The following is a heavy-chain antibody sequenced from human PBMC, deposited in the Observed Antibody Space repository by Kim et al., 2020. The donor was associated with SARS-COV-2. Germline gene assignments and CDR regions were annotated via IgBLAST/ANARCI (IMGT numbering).Heavy chain of an antibody. CDR3: ARPLSDIVQSRGVTGGDY. V-gene: IGHV1-3*01. D-gene: IGHD2-15*01. Sequence: APVKVSCKASGYILSNHPMDWVRQAPGQRLEWKGRIHDDNDNTAYSQKLQGRITITRDTSANTIYMELSSLTSEDTAVYYCARPLSDIVQSRGVTGGDYWGRETRVTVS. CDR1: GYILSNHP. CDR2: IHDDNDNT. J-gene: IGHJ4*02.